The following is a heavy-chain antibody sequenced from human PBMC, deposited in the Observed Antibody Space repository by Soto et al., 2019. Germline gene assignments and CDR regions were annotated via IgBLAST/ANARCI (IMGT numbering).Heavy chain of an antibody. CDR3: VQMRCGGDCLQSYSSRSYYGLDL. D-gene: IGHD2-21*02. CDR2: IYWDDDK. Sequence: QITLKESGPTLVKPTQTLTLTCTFPGFSLSSIGEGVGWIRQPPGKALEWLALIYWDDDKRYSPSLKSRLTIPKDTANNPVVLTMTNMDPLDTATYYCVQMRCGGDCLQSYSSRSYYGLDLWGQGTTVTVP. CDR1: GFSLSSIGEG. V-gene: IGHV2-5*02. J-gene: IGHJ6*02.